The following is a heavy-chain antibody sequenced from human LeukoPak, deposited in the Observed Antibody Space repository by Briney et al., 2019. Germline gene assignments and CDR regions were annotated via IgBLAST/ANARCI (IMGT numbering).Heavy chain of an antibody. CDR2: ISYDGNNK. CDR1: GFTFSSYA. CDR3: AREGLELQTLSWFDP. V-gene: IGHV3-30-3*01. Sequence: GGSLRLSCAASGFTFSSYAMHWVRQAPGKGLEWVAVISYDGNNKYYADSVKGRFTISRDNSKNMLYLQMNSLRAEDTAVYYCAREGLELQTLSWFDPWGQGTLVTVSS. D-gene: IGHD1-7*01. J-gene: IGHJ5*02.